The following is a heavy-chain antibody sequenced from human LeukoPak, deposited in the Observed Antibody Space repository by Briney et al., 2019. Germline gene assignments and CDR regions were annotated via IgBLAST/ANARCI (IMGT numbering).Heavy chain of an antibody. CDR3: ARAVVPAAIEGYYYYYMDV. J-gene: IGHJ6*03. V-gene: IGHV3-11*01. D-gene: IGHD2-2*01. CDR2: ISSSGSTI. CDR1: GFTFSDYY. Sequence: GGSQRLSCAASGFTFSDYYMSWIRQAPGNGLEWVSHISSSGSTIYYADSVKGRFTISRDNAKNSLYLQMNSLRAEDTAVYYCARAVVPAAIEGYYYYYMDVWGKGTTVTVSS.